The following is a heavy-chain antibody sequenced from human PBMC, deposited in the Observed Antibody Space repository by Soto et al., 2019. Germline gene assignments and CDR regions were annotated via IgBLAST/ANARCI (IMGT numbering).Heavy chain of an antibody. D-gene: IGHD4-17*01. CDR2: IYPHDSDT. CDR3: ARPTDYHYGMQV. Sequence: GGSLKISCNGSGYNFHTYWIAWVRQMPGKGLEWMGFIYPHDSDTRYSPSFRGQVTISADKSINTAYLQWTSLKASDTAIYFCARPTDYHYGMQVWGQGTTVTVSS. CDR1: GYNFHTYW. J-gene: IGHJ6*02. V-gene: IGHV5-51*01.